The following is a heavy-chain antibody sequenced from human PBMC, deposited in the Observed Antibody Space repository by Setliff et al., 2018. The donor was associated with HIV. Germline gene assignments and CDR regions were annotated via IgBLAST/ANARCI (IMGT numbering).Heavy chain of an antibody. CDR1: GGSISTYY. CDR2: IYYSGST. D-gene: IGHD5-18*01. CDR3: ARGVTHPPPFGAFDI. J-gene: IGHJ3*02. Sequence: SLTCTVSGGSISTYYWSWIRQSPGEGLEWIGYIYYSGSTKYNPSLKSRLTISVDTSKNQFSLKLRSVTAADTAFYYCARGVTHPPPFGAFDIWGLGTLVTVSS. V-gene: IGHV4-59*01.